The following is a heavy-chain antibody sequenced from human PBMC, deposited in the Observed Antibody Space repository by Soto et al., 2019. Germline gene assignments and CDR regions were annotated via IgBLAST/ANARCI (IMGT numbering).Heavy chain of an antibody. V-gene: IGHV3-30*03. CDR3: ERDHSDQGQDV. J-gene: IGHJ6*02. Sequence: GGSLRLSGVASGFSFGRYCIHWVRQAPWKGLEWVAWVSYDGRNRNYADSLKARLNISRDNSKDTAFLQVNSLEPDDTSVYYWERDHSDQGQDVWGQGTSAAVSS. CDR2: VSYDGRNR. CDR1: GFSFGRYC. D-gene: IGHD6-13*01.